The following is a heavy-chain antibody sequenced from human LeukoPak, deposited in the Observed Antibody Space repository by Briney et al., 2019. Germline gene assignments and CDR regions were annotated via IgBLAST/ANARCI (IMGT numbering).Heavy chain of an antibody. CDR3: ASGSVGVIPFGGVIDY. V-gene: IGHV4-39*01. D-gene: IGHD3-16*02. CDR2: IYYSGST. Sequence: SQTLSLTCAVSGGSISSSSYYWGWIRQPPGKGLEWIGSIYYSGSTYYNPSLKSRVTISVDTSKNQFSLKLSSVTAADTAMYYCASGSVGVIPFGGVIDYWGQGTLVTVSS. J-gene: IGHJ4*02. CDR1: GGSISSSSYY.